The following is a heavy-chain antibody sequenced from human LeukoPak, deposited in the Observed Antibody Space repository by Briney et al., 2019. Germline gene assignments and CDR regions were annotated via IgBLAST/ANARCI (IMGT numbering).Heavy chain of an antibody. D-gene: IGHD3-3*01. V-gene: IGHV3-23*01. CDR3: AKHSAGYDFWSGFSVAFDI. J-gene: IGHJ3*02. CDR2: ISGSGGST. CDR1: GFTFSSYA. Sequence: GGSLRLSCAASGFTFSSYAMSWVRQAPGKGLEWVSAISGSGGSTYYADSVKGRFTISRDNSKNTLYLQINSLRAEDTAVYYCAKHSAGYDFWSGFSVAFDIWGQGTMVTVSS.